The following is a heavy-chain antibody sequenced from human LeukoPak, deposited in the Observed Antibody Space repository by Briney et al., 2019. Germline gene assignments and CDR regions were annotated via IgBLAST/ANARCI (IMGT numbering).Heavy chain of an antibody. V-gene: IGHV3-30*18. Sequence: GGSLRLSCAASGFTFSSYGMHWVRQAPDKGLEWVAVISYDGSNKYYADSVKGRFTISRDNSKNTLYLQMNSLRAEDTAVYYCAKNPRGSGWPYFDYWGQGTLVTVSS. CDR1: GFTFSSYG. D-gene: IGHD6-19*01. CDR3: AKNPRGSGWPYFDY. J-gene: IGHJ4*02. CDR2: ISYDGSNK.